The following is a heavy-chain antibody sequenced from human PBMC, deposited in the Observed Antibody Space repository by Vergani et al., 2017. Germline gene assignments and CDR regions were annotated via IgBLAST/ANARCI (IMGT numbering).Heavy chain of an antibody. CDR1: GGSISSYY. J-gene: IGHJ5*02. CDR3: ARSKAYIVVVPAAMLWFDP. D-gene: IGHD2-2*01. CDR2: IYYSGSS. V-gene: IGHV4-59*01. Sequence: QVQLQESGPGLVKPSETLSLTCTVSGGSISSYYWSWIRQPPGKGPEWIGNIYYSGSSNYNPSLKSRVTISVDTSKNQFSLKLSSVTAADTAVYYCARSKAYIVVVPAAMLWFDPWGQGTLVTVSS.